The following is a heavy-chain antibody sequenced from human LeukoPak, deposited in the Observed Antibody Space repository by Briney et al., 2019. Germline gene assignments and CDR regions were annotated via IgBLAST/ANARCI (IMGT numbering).Heavy chain of an antibody. V-gene: IGHV3-23*01. CDR1: GFTFSSYA. D-gene: IGHD3-22*01. J-gene: IGHJ4*02. CDR3: AKTTYYDSSGYY. Sequence: GESLRLSCAASGFTFSSYAMNWVRQAPGKGLEWVSAISDCGGSTYYADSVKGRFTISRGNSKNTLSLQMNGLRVEDTAVYYCAKTTYYDSSGYYWGQGTLVTVSS. CDR2: ISDCGGST.